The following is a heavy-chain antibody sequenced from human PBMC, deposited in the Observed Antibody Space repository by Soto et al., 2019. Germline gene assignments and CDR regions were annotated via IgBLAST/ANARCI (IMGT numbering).Heavy chain of an antibody. J-gene: IGHJ6*02. D-gene: IGHD3-3*01. CDR2: INPSGGST. Sequence: ASVKVSCKASGYTFTSYYMHWVRQAPGQGLEWMGIINPSGGSTSYAQKFRGRVTMTRDTSTSTVYMELSSLRSEDTAVYYCAREVSITIFGVAPDYYGMDVWGQGTTVTVSS. CDR1: GYTFTSYY. CDR3: AREVSITIFGVAPDYYGMDV. V-gene: IGHV1-46*01.